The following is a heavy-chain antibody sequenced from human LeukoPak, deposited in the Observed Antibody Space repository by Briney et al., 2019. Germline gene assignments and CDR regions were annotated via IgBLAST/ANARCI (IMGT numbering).Heavy chain of an antibody. D-gene: IGHD2-2*01. V-gene: IGHV1-24*01. CDR3: ATGVVVPAAKYYFDY. J-gene: IGHJ4*02. CDR2: FDPEDGET. Sequence: ASVKVSFKVSGYTLTELSMHWVRQAPGKGLEWMGGFDPEDGETIYAQKFQGRVTMTEDTSTDTAYMELSSLRSEDTAVYYCATGVVVPAAKYYFDYWGQGTLVTVSS. CDR1: GYTLTELS.